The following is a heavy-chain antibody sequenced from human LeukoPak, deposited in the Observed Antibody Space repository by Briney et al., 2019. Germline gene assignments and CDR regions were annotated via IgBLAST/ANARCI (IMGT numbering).Heavy chain of an antibody. CDR3: ARGPYDRYTAMPYYFDY. Sequence: ASVKVSCKASGYTFTAYYMHWVRQAPGQGLEWMGWINPNTGGTNYAQKFQGRVTMIRDTSITTAYMELSRPRSDDTAVYYCARGPYDRYTAMPYYFDYWGQGTLVTVSS. CDR1: GYTFTAYY. D-gene: IGHD2-2*01. CDR2: INPNTGGT. V-gene: IGHV1-2*02. J-gene: IGHJ4*02.